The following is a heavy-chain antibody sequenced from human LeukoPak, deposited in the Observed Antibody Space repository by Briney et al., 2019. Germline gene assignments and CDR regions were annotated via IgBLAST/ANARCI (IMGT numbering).Heavy chain of an antibody. CDR1: GFSFSRYS. CDR2: ISSSSSTL. CDR3: ARDLGQYYDTSDNWFDP. Sequence: PGGSLRLSCAASGFSFSRYSMNWVRQAPGKGLEWISYISSSSSTLYYADSVKGRFTISRDNAKNSLYLQMNSLRAEDTAVYYCARDLGQYYDTSDNWFDPWGQGTLVTVSS. D-gene: IGHD3-22*01. J-gene: IGHJ5*02. V-gene: IGHV3-48*01.